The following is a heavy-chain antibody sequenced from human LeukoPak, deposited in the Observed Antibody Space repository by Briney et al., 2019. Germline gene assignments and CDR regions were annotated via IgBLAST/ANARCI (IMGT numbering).Heavy chain of an antibody. Sequence: ASVKVSCKASGYTFTGYYMHWVRQAPGQGLEWMGWINPNSGGTNYAQKFQGRVTMTRDTSISTAYMELSRLRSDDTAVYYCASNSIFGVVIIGWFDPWGQGTLVTVS. CDR3: ASNSIFGVVIIGWFDP. CDR1: GYTFTGYY. CDR2: INPNSGGT. J-gene: IGHJ5*02. V-gene: IGHV1-2*02. D-gene: IGHD3-3*01.